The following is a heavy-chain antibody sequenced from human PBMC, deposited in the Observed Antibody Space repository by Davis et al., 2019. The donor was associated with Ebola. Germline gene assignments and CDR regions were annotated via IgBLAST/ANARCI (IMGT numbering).Heavy chain of an antibody. J-gene: IGHJ4*02. CDR3: ATCGFCVSTSGVDY. CDR2: ISGVGYNT. CDR1: GFIFSSFG. Sequence: GESLKISCAASGFIFSSFGMQWVRQAPGKGLEWVSGISGVGYNTYHADSVKGRFTISRDNSKNTLYLQMNSLSGDDTALYYCATCGFCVSTSGVDYWGQGTLVTVSS. V-gene: IGHV3-23*01. D-gene: IGHD5/OR15-5a*01.